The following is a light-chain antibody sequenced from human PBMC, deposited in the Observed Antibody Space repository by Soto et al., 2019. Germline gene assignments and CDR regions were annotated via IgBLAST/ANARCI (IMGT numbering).Light chain of an antibody. CDR2: WAS. J-gene: IGKJ1*01. CDR1: HSVLSSSNNRNY. CDR3: KQYYSXCWT. V-gene: IGKV4-1*01. Sequence: DIVMTQSPDSLAVSLGERATINCNSSHSVLSSSNNRNYLAGFQLKPGQPPKLVIYWASTREAGVPDRFSGSGYGTDFTLTISSLQAEDVAVYYSKQYYSXCWTSGQRTNV.